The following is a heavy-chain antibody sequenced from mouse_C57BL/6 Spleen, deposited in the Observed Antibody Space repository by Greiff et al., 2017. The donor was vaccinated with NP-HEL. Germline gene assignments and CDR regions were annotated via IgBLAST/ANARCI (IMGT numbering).Heavy chain of an antibody. J-gene: IGHJ2*01. Sequence: DVKLQESGPGLVKPSQSLSLTCSVTGYSITSGYYWNWIRQFPGNKLEWMGYISYDGSNNYNPSLKNRISITRDTSKNQFFLKLNSVTTEDTATYYCARKWEVFDYWGQGTTLTVSS. CDR2: ISYDGSN. CDR3: ARKWEVFDY. V-gene: IGHV3-6*01. CDR1: GYSITSGYY. D-gene: IGHD1-3*01.